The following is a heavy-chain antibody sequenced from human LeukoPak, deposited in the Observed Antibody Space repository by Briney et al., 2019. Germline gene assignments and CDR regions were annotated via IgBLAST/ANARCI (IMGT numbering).Heavy chain of an antibody. Sequence: GGSLRLSCAASGFTFSSYWMHWVRQAPGKGLVWVARINTNGSPTQYADSVTGRFTISRDNAKTTLYLQMNSLRDEDTAVYYCAKELGRDSSGWYTTTGNAFDIWGQGTMVTVSS. CDR3: AKELGRDSSGWYTTTGNAFDI. CDR1: GFTFSSYW. CDR2: INTNGSPT. D-gene: IGHD6-19*01. J-gene: IGHJ3*02. V-gene: IGHV3-74*01.